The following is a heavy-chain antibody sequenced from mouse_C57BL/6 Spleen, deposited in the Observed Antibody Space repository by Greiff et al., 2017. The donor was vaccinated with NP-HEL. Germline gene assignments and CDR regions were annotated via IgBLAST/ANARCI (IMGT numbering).Heavy chain of an antibody. V-gene: IGHV1-75*01. J-gene: IGHJ2*01. CDR2: IFPGSGST. CDR3: ANLDSSGYVGDY. Sequence: QVQLKESGPELVKPGASVKISCKASGYTFTDYYINWVKQRPGQGLEWIGWIFPGSGSTYYNEKFKGKATLTVDKSSSTAYMLLSSLTSEDSAVYFCANLDSSGYVGDYWGQGTTLTVSS. CDR1: GYTFTDYY. D-gene: IGHD3-2*02.